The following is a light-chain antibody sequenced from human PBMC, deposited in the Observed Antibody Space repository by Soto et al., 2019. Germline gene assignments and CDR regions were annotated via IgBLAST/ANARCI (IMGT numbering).Light chain of an antibody. CDR1: QSVGTW. J-gene: IGKJ1*01. Sequence: DSQMTQSPSTLSASVGDRVTVTCRASQSVGTWLAWYQQRPGRAPNLLIYDASTLASAVPSRFSGSGSGTEFTLTISSLQSDDFATYYCQPYTSFSPWAFAQGSMVDIK. CDR2: DAS. CDR3: QPYTSFSPWA. V-gene: IGKV1-5*01.